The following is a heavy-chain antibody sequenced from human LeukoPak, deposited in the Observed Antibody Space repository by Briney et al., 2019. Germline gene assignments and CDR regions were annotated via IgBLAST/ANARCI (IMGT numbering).Heavy chain of an antibody. D-gene: IGHD5-24*01. CDR1: GGTFISYA. V-gene: IGHV1-69*05. CDR2: IIPIFGTA. J-gene: IGHJ4*02. Sequence: SVKVSCKASGGTFISYAISWVRQAPGQGLEWMGGIIPIFGTANYAQKFQGRVTITTDKSTSTAYMELSSLRSEDTAVYYCARDTARRDGYKFDYWGQGTLVTVSS. CDR3: ARDTARRDGYKFDY.